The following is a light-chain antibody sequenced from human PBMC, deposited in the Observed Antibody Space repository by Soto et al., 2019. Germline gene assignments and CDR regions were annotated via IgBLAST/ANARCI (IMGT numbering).Light chain of an antibody. V-gene: IGKV3-20*01. CDR2: GAS. CDR3: QQYGRSPMFT. CDR1: QSVSSNY. Sequence: EIVLTQSPGTLSLSPGERATLSCRASQSVSSNYLAWYQQKPGQAPRLLIYGASRGAAGIPDRFIGSGSGTAFTLTIISLELEDFAVYFCQQYGRSPMFTFGQGTKLEIK. J-gene: IGKJ2*01.